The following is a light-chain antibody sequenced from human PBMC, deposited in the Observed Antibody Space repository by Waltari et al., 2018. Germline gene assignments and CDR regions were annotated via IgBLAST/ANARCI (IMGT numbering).Light chain of an antibody. Sequence: QSVLTQPPSASGTPGQRVAISCSGISANLGSNSLYWYQQLPGPAPTLLIYRNNQRPSGVPDRFSASKYGTSASLAIDGLRSEDEAVYYCASWDESHYVFGSGTKVTVL. V-gene: IGLV1-47*01. CDR1: SANLGSNS. J-gene: IGLJ1*01. CDR2: RNN. CDR3: ASWDESHYV.